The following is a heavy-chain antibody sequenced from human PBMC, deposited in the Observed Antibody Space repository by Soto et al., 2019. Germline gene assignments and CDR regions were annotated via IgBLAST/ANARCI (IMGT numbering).Heavy chain of an antibody. CDR2: INAGNCNT. CDR3: ARDGNNYYDSSGYYY. CDR1: GYTFTSYA. Sequence: QVQLVQSGAEVKKPGASVKVSCKASGYTFTSYAMHWVRQAPGQRLEWMGWINAGNCNTKYSQKFQGRVTITRDTSASTAYMELSSLRSEDTDVYYCARDGNNYYDSSGYYYWGQGTLVTVSS. D-gene: IGHD3-22*01. J-gene: IGHJ4*02. V-gene: IGHV1-3*01.